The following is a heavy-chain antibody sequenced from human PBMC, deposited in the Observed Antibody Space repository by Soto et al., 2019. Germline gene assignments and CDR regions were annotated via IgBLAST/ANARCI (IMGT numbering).Heavy chain of an antibody. CDR3: ASSRAIAVAGSLDY. V-gene: IGHV1-8*01. CDR2: MNPNSGNT. J-gene: IGHJ4*02. D-gene: IGHD6-19*01. CDR1: GYTFTSYD. Sequence: ASVKVSCKASGYTFTSYDINWVRQATGQGPEWMGWMNPNSGNTGYAQKFQGRVTMTRNTSISTAYMELSSLRSEDTAVYYCASSRAIAVAGSLDYWGQGTLVTVSS.